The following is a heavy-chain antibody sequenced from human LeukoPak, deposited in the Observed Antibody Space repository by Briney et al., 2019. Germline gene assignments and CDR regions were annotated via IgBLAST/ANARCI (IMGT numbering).Heavy chain of an antibody. CDR2: IKQDGSEK. CDR1: GFIFRSYW. D-gene: IGHD4-23*01. V-gene: IGHV3-7*03. Sequence: GGSLRLSCAASGFIFRSYWMSWVRQAPGKGLEWVANIKQDGSEKYYVDSVKGRFTISRDNAKNSLSLQMNSLRAEDTAVYYCAREVGYGGTFDYWGQGTLVTVSS. CDR3: AREVGYGGTFDY. J-gene: IGHJ4*02.